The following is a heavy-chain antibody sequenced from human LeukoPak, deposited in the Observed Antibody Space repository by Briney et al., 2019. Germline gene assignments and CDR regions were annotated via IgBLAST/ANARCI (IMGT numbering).Heavy chain of an antibody. CDR3: ARDRVRPYYYDSSGFDFQH. CDR2: ISSSSSYI. D-gene: IGHD3-22*01. J-gene: IGHJ1*01. CDR1: GFTFSSYS. Sequence: GGSLRLSCAASGFTFSSYSMNWVRQAPGKGLEWVSSISSSSSYIYYADSVKGRFTISRDNAKNSLYLQMNSLRAEDTAVYYCARDRVRPYYYDSSGFDFQHWGQGTLVTVSS. V-gene: IGHV3-21*01.